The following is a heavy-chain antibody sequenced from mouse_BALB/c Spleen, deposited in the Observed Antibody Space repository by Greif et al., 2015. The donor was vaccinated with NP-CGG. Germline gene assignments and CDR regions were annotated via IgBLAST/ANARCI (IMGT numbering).Heavy chain of an antibody. CDR3: ASDETLRAWFAY. CDR2: IWAGGST. V-gene: IGHV2-9*02. J-gene: IGHJ3*01. Sequence: VKLMESGPGLVAPLQSLSITCTVSGFSLTSYGVHWVRQPPGKGLEWLGVIWAGGSTNYNSALMSRLSISKDNSKSQVFLKMNSLQTDDTAMYYCASDETLRAWFAYWGQGTLVTVSA. D-gene: IGHD1-1*01. CDR1: GFSLTSYG.